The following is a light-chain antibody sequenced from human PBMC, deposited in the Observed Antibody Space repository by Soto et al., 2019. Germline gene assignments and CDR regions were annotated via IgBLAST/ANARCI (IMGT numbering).Light chain of an antibody. CDR2: EVT. J-gene: IGLJ2*01. Sequence: QSVLTQPASVSGSPGQSITISCTGTSSDVGSYNLVSWYQQHPGKAPKLMIYEVTKRPSGVSNRFSGSKSGSTASLTISGLQAEDEADYYCCAYAGSNTFVVFGGGTKLTVL. CDR1: SSDVGSYNL. CDR3: CAYAGSNTFVV. V-gene: IGLV2-23*02.